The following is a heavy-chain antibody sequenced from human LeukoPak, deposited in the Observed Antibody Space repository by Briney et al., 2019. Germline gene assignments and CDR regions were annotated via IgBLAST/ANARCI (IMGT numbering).Heavy chain of an antibody. CDR3: ARESSSRHYYYYMDV. J-gene: IGHJ6*03. CDR1: GGSISSYY. Sequence: SETLSLTCTVSGGSISSYYWSWIRQPPGKGLEWIGYIYYSGSTNYNPSLKSRVTISVDTSKNQFSLKLSSVTAADTAVYYCARESSSRHYYYYMDVWGKGTTVTVSS. V-gene: IGHV4-59*12. D-gene: IGHD6-13*01. CDR2: IYYSGST.